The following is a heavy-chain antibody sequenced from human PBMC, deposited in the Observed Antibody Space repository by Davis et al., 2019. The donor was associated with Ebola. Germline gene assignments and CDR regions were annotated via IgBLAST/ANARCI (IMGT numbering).Heavy chain of an antibody. CDR1: GISFSNYG. J-gene: IGHJ6*04. D-gene: IGHD6-19*01. CDR3: ARAQGYSSGWYGFDYYYYGMDV. V-gene: IGHV3-30*03. CDR2: ISYDGSNK. Sequence: GESLKISCAASGISFSNYGMHWVRQAPGKGLEWVAVISYDGSNKYYADSVKGRFTISRDNSKNTLYLQMNSLRAEDTAVYYCARAQGYSSGWYGFDYYYYGMDVWGKGTTVTVSS.